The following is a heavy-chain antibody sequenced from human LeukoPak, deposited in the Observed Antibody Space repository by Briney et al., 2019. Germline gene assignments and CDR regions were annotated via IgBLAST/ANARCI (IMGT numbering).Heavy chain of an antibody. CDR3: AKVGGSGWYFDY. J-gene: IGHJ4*02. CDR2: ISGSGGST. Sequence: PGGSLRLSCAASGFTFSSYAMSWVRQAPGKGLEWVSAISGSGGSTYYAASAKGRFTISRDNSKNTLYLQMNSLRAEDTAVYYCAKVGGSGWYFDYWGQGTLVTVSS. D-gene: IGHD6-19*01. CDR1: GFTFSSYA. V-gene: IGHV3-23*01.